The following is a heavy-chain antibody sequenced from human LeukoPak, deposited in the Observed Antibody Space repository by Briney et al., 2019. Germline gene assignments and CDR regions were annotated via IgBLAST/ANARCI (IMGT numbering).Heavy chain of an antibody. Sequence: GGSLRLSCAASGFTFRSYWMYWVRQAPGKGQVWVSRINTDGSSTNYADSVKGRFTISRDNAKNTVYLQMNSLRAEDTAVYYCARGSSSWLLDYYYMDVWGKGTTVTVSS. D-gene: IGHD6-13*01. CDR1: GFTFRSYW. J-gene: IGHJ6*03. CDR2: INTDGSST. CDR3: ARGSSSWLLDYYYMDV. V-gene: IGHV3-74*01.